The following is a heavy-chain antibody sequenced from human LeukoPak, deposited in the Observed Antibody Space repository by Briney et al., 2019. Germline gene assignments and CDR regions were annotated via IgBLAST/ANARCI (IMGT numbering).Heavy chain of an antibody. CDR3: ARARGTSGSGSYYIDY. J-gene: IGHJ4*02. V-gene: IGHV3-11*05. Sequence: PGGSLRLSCAAPGFTFSDYYMTWIRQAPGKGLEWVSYISSSSGYTYYADSVKGRFTISRDNTRNSLYLQMNSLRAEDTAVYYCARARGTSGSGSYYIDYWGQGTLVTISS. CDR1: GFTFSDYY. D-gene: IGHD3-10*01. CDR2: ISSSSGYT.